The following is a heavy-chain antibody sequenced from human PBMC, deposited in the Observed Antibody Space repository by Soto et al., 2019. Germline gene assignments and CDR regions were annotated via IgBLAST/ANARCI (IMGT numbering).Heavy chain of an antibody. J-gene: IGHJ4*02. V-gene: IGHV3-30*18. D-gene: IGHD1-1*01. CDR2: ISYDGSNK. Sequence: GGSLRLSCAASGFTFSSYGMHWVRQAPGKGLEWVAVISYDGSNKYYADSVKGRFTISRDNSKNTLYLQMTSLRAEDAAVYYFAKDSAGWNKYYFDYGGQGTLVTVAS. CDR3: AKDSAGWNKYYFDY. CDR1: GFTFSSYG.